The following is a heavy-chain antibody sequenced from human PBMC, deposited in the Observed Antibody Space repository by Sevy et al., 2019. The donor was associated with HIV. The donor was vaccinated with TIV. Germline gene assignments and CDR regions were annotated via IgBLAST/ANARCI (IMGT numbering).Heavy chain of an antibody. CDR3: ARDLLNGGYTPDFDY. CDR2: IKQDGSEK. J-gene: IGHJ4*02. D-gene: IGHD5-12*01. V-gene: IGHV3-7*01. CDR1: GFTFSSYW. Sequence: GSLRLSCAASGFTFSSYWMSWVRQAPGKGLEWVANIKQDGSEKYYVDSVKGRFTISRDNAKNSLYLQMNSLRAEDTAVYYCARDLLNGGYTPDFDYWCQGTLVTVSS.